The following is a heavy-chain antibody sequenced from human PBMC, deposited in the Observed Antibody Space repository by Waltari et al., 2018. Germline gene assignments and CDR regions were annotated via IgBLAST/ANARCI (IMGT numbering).Heavy chain of an antibody. CDR1: GFTFTTYW. CDR2: INSDGRGT. CDR3: VRRLDKRRGFDY. Sequence: EVDLVESGGGLVQPGGSLRLSCAASGFTFTTYWMHWVRQAPGKGRVWVSRINSDGRGTSYADSVQGRYTISRDNAKNTVFLQMNSLRVDDTAVYYCVRRLDKRRGFDYWGQGTLVTVSS. D-gene: IGHD3-16*01. J-gene: IGHJ4*02. V-gene: IGHV3-74*01.